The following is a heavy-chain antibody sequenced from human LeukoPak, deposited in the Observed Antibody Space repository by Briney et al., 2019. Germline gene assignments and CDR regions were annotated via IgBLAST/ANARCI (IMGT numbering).Heavy chain of an antibody. J-gene: IGHJ4*02. CDR1: GYTFTSYD. D-gene: IGHD6-13*01. V-gene: IGHV1-2*02. CDR3: ARVALTAAGTMWANSHFDY. Sequence: ASVKVSCKASGYTFTSYDINWVRQATGQGLEWMGWINPNSGGTNYAQKFQGRVTMTRDTSISTAYMELSRLRSDDTAVCYCARVALTAAGTMWANSHFDYWGQGTLVTVSS. CDR2: INPNSGGT.